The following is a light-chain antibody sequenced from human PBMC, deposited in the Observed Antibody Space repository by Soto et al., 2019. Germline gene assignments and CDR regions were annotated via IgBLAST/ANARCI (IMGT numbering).Light chain of an antibody. J-gene: IGLJ2*01. CDR3: SSYTSRSTPV. V-gene: IGLV2-14*01. CDR2: EVS. Sequence: QSVLTQPASVSGSPGQSITISCTGTSSDVGGYNYVSWYQQHPGKAPKLMISEVSNRPSGVSNRLSGSKSGNTASLTISGLQAEDEADYYCSSYTSRSTPVFGGGTKLTVL. CDR1: SSDVGGYNY.